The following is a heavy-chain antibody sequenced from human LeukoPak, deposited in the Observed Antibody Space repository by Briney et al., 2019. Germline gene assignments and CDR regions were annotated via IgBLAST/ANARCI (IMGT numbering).Heavy chain of an antibody. CDR1: GFTFRSYA. CDR3: ARKVDSSGYYFY. Sequence: GGSLRLSCAASGFTFRSYAMSWVRQAPGKGLEWVSTISDSGGSTYYADSVKGRFTISRDNAKNSLYLQMNSLRDEATAVYYCARKVDSSGYYFYWGQGTLVTVSS. CDR2: ISDSGGST. D-gene: IGHD3-22*01. J-gene: IGHJ4*02. V-gene: IGHV3-23*01.